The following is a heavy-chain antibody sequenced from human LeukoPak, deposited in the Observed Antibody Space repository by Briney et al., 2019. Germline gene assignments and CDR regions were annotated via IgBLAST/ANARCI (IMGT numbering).Heavy chain of an antibody. D-gene: IGHD4-17*01. Sequence: SETLSLTCTVSGGSISSASYYWSWIRQPAGQGLEWFGRIYISGSTNYNPSLKSRVTISVDTSKNQFSLKLSSVTAADTAVYYCAREREGPYGYLDYWGQGTLVTVSS. J-gene: IGHJ4*02. V-gene: IGHV4-61*02. CDR2: IYISGST. CDR3: AREREGPYGYLDY. CDR1: GGSISSASYY.